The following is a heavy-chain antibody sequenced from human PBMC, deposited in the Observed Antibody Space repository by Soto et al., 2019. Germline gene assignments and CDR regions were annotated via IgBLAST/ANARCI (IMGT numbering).Heavy chain of an antibody. V-gene: IGHV4-31*03. J-gene: IGHJ4*02. CDR2: IFYSGST. Sequence: QVQLQESGPGLVKPSQTLSLTCTFSGGSISSGVYYWSWIRQHPGKGLEWIGYIFYSGSTYYNPSLKSRVTISVDTSKNQFSLKLSSVTAADTAVYYCATYGSGTYKPTTFDYWGQGTLVTVSS. CDR3: ATYGSGTYKPTTFDY. D-gene: IGHD3-10*01. CDR1: GGSISSGVYY.